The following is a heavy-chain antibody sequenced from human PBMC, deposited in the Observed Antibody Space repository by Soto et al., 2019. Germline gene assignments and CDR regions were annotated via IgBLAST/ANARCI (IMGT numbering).Heavy chain of an antibody. D-gene: IGHD4-17*01. V-gene: IGHV2-5*02. Sequence: QITLKESGPTLVNPTQTLTLTCTFSGFSLSTSGVGVGWIRQPPGKALECLALIYWDDDKRYSPSLKSRLTITKDTSKNQVVLRMTNMDPVDTATYYCAHSGPMTSVTTGGQRRKFWYFDLWGRGTLVTVSS. CDR1: GFSLSTSGVG. CDR2: IYWDDDK. CDR3: AHSGPMTSVTTGGQRRKFWYFDL. J-gene: IGHJ2*01.